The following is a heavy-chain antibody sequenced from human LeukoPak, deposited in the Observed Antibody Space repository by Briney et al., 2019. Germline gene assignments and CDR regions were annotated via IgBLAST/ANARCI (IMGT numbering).Heavy chain of an antibody. V-gene: IGHV3-74*01. J-gene: IGHJ4*02. Sequence: QPGGSLRLSCAASGFTFSSYWMHWVRQAPGKGLVWVSRVNSDGSSTSYADSVKGRFTISRDNAKNTLYLQMNSLRAEDTAVYYCARDPGRWGSYSYYFDYWGQGTLVTVSS. CDR1: GFTFSSYW. CDR2: VNSDGSST. D-gene: IGHD3-16*01. CDR3: ARDPGRWGSYSYYFDY.